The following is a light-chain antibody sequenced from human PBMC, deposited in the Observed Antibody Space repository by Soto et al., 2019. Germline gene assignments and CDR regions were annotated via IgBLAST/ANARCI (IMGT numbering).Light chain of an antibody. J-gene: IGLJ1*01. Sequence: QSALTQPASVSGSPGQSITISCSGTSSDVGGYNYVSWYQQHPGKAPKLIIYDVSSRPSGLSNRFSGSKSGNTASLTISGLQAEDEADYYCSSYTSSSTLDVFGTGTKLTVL. CDR1: SSDVGGYNY. CDR2: DVS. V-gene: IGLV2-14*01. CDR3: SSYTSSSTLDV.